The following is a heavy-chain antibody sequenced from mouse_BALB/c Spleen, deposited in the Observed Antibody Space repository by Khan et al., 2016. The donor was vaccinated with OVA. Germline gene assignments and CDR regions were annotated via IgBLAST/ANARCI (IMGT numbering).Heavy chain of an antibody. V-gene: IGHV5-15*02. D-gene: IGHD1-2*01. CDR1: GFTFSDYG. Sequence: EVELVESGGGLVQPGGSRKLSCAASGFTFSDYGMAWVRQAPGKGPEWVAFISDLAYTIYYADTVTGRFTISRENAKNTLYLEMSSLRSEDTGIYYCARGGGTAPFAYWGLGTLVTVSA. CDR2: ISDLAYTI. CDR3: ARGGGTAPFAY. J-gene: IGHJ3*01.